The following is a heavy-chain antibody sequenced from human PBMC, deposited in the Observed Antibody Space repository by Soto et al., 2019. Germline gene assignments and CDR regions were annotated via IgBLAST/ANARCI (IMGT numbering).Heavy chain of an antibody. CDR3: ARENDSSGYPFDY. Sequence: EASVKVSCKASGYTFTSYAMHWVRQAPGQRLEWMGWINAGNGNTKYSQKFQGRVTITRDTSASTAYMELSSLRSEDTAVYYCARENDSSGYPFDYWGQGTLVTLSS. D-gene: IGHD3-22*01. J-gene: IGHJ4*02. CDR1: GYTFTSYA. CDR2: INAGNGNT. V-gene: IGHV1-3*01.